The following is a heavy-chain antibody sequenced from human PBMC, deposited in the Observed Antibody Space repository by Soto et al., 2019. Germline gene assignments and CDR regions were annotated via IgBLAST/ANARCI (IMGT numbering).Heavy chain of an antibody. CDR1: GGSISGYY. D-gene: IGHD2-15*01. CDR2: IYYSGST. J-gene: IGHJ6*02. Sequence: QVQLHESGPGLVKPSETLSLTCSVSGGSISGYYWSWIRQPPGKGLEWIGYIYYSGSTNYNPSLKSRVSISVDTSKNQFSLKLSSVTAADTAVYYCARSHNTYYYAMDVWGQGTTVTVSS. V-gene: IGHV4-59*08. CDR3: ARSHNTYYYAMDV.